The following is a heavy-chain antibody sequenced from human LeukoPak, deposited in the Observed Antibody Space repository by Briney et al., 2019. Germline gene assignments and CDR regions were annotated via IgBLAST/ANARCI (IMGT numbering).Heavy chain of an antibody. J-gene: IGHJ5*02. CDR2: TYHGGDT. Sequence: KAAESLSLSCTVSGYSISSCYYCGWSQHPPGKGLGWTGSTYHGGDTFYNASLKGRFTISRDTSKNTFYLKLSSVTAEDTAVYYCARVTRGVTAILSWFDPWGQGTLVSVSS. CDR1: GYSISSCYY. CDR3: ARVTRGVTAILSWFDP. D-gene: IGHD2-21*02. V-gene: IGHV4-38-2*02.